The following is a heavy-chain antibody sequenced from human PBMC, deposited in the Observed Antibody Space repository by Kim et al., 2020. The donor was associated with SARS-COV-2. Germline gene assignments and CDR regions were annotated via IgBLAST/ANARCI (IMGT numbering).Heavy chain of an antibody. V-gene: IGHV3-NL1*01. Sequence: TKYVGSVKGRFTISRDNSRKTLSLQMDNLRVEDPAIYYCTSLSGAGFNVWGQGTMVTVSS. J-gene: IGHJ3*01. CDR3: TSLSGAGFNV. D-gene: IGHD1-26*01. CDR2: T.